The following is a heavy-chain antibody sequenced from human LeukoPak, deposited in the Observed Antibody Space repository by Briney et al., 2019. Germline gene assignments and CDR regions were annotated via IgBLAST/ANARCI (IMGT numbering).Heavy chain of an antibody. J-gene: IGHJ4*02. CDR3: ARDGDVGYIDY. CDR2: IYYIGRT. CDR1: GGSISSYY. Sequence: SETLSLTCTVSGGSISSYYWSWIRQPPGKGLEWIWYIYYIGRTNYNPSLKTRVSISVDTSKHQFSLKLSSVTAADTAVYYCARDGDVGYIDYWGQGTLVTVSS. V-gene: IGHV4-59*01. D-gene: IGHD2-2*02.